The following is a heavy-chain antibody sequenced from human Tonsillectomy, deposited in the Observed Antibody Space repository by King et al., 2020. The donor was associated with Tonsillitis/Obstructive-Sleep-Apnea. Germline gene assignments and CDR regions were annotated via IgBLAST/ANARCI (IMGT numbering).Heavy chain of an antibody. D-gene: IGHD3-10*01. Sequence: QLVQTGAEVKKPGESLRISCKGSGYSFTSYWISWVRQMPGTGREWMGRIDASDSYTDYNPSFQGHVTISADKSISTGYLQWGSLKASDTAMYYCASAGGYYSGMDVWGHGTTVTVSS. CDR3: ASAGGYYSGMDV. V-gene: IGHV5-10-1*01. CDR2: IDASDSYT. CDR1: GYSFTSYW. J-gene: IGHJ6*02.